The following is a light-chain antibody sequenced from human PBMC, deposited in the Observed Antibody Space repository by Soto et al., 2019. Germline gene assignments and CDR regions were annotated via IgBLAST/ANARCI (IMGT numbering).Light chain of an antibody. CDR3: QQYHNLPPIT. CDR2: AAA. V-gene: IGKV3-15*01. CDR1: RSVASD. Sequence: ESVLIQSPATLSVSPGDRATLSCRASRSVASDLAWYQQKPGQAPRLLIYAAATRATGVPARFSGSGSGTELTLTISSLQSEDFAVYYCQQYHNLPPITFAQGTRLEIK. J-gene: IGKJ5*01.